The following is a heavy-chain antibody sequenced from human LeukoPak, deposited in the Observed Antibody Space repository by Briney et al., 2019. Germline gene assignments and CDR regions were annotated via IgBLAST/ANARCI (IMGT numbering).Heavy chain of an antibody. CDR2: IDYSGRT. J-gene: IGHJ5*02. V-gene: IGHV4-39*01. CDR1: GGSISGSSHY. CDR3: ARRMGVAQLAS. D-gene: IGHD2-2*01. Sequence: PSETLSLTCNVSGGSISGSSHYWGWIRQPPGKGLEWIGCIDYSGRTYYNPSLKSRVTISVHTSKTQFSLKLSFVTAADTAVYYCARRMGVAQLASWGQGTLVTVSS.